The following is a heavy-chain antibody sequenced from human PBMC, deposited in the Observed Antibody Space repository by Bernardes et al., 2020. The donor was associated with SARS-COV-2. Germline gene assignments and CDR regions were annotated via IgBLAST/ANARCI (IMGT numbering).Heavy chain of an antibody. CDR3: ARGGRDYYDSSGLNFDY. J-gene: IGHJ4*02. Sequence: SETLSLTCTVSGGSISSYYWSWIRQPPGKGLEWIGYIYYSGSTNYNPSLKSRVTISVDTSKNQFSLKLSSVTAADTAVYYCARGGRDYYDSSGLNFDYWGQGTLVTVSS. CDR1: GGSISSYY. V-gene: IGHV4-59*01. CDR2: IYYSGST. D-gene: IGHD3-22*01.